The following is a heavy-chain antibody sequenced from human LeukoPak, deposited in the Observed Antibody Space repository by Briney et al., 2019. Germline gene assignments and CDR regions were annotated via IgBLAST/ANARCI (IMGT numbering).Heavy chain of an antibody. Sequence: PGGSLRLSCTASGFTFGDYAMSWFRQAPGRGLEWVGLIRSKGYGGTTEYAASVKGRFTISRDDSKSIAYLQMISLKTEDTAVYYCARDHWDDSSGHYYSSNFGVNDCWGQGTLVTVSS. V-gene: IGHV3-49*03. CDR1: GFTFGDYA. J-gene: IGHJ4*02. CDR2: IRSKGYGGTT. D-gene: IGHD3-22*01. CDR3: ARDHWDDSSGHYYSSNFGVNDC.